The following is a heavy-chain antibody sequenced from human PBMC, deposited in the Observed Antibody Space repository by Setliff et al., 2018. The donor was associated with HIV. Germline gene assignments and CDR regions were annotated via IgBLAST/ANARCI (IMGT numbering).Heavy chain of an antibody. J-gene: IGHJ4*02. Sequence: ASVKVSCKASGGTFNNYAISWVRQAPGQGLEWVGGIIPLFGTTNCAQKFQGRVTITADESANTAHMELNSLRSIDTAVYYCATVFYYNSESYSLDYWGQGMLVTVSS. CDR1: GGTFNNYA. CDR3: ATVFYYNSESYSLDY. CDR2: IIPLFGTT. V-gene: IGHV1-69*13. D-gene: IGHD3-10*01.